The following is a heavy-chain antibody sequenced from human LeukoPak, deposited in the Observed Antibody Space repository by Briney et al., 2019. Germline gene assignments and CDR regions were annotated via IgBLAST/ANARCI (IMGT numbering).Heavy chain of an antibody. CDR1: GVTFRTYE. D-gene: IGHD3-16*01. CDR2: AGRVADT. J-gene: IGHJ3*02. Sequence: GGALRLSSAACGVTFRTYEMHCVREATGEGVEGVLAAGRVADTYYAGSVKGRFIISRENGMNSLYLQMNNLRAGDTAIYYCARSNLKDYRAMCGMADALDIWGKGTMVTVSS. CDR3: ARSNLKDYRAMCGMADALDI. V-gene: IGHV3-13*01.